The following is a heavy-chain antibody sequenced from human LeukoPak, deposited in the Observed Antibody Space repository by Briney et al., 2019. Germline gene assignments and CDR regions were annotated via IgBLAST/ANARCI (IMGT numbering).Heavy chain of an antibody. D-gene: IGHD1-20*01. V-gene: IGHV1-69*04. CDR3: ARIRADNWNPSPRYYMDV. CDR1: GGTFSSYA. Sequence: SVKVSCKASGGTFSSYAISWVRQAPGQGLEWMGRIIPILGIANYAQKFQGRVTITTDESTSTAYMELSSLRSEDTAVYYCARIRADNWNPSPRYYMDVWGKGTTVTVSS. J-gene: IGHJ6*03. CDR2: IIPILGIA.